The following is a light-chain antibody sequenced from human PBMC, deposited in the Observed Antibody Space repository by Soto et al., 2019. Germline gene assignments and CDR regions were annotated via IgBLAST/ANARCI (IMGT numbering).Light chain of an antibody. V-gene: IGKV3-20*01. CDR2: GAS. CDR1: QNVDTKY. J-gene: IGKJ1*01. CDR3: QQYGSAWT. Sequence: PAGRATLSCRASQNVDTKYLAWYHFQPGQAPRIIIFGASVRATVIPDWFSGRGSGTDFTLTISRLDPEVFAEYYCQQYGSAWTFGQGTKVDIK.